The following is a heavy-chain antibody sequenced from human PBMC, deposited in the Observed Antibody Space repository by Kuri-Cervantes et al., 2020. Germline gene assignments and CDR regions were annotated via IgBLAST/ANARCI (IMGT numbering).Heavy chain of an antibody. CDR2: ISYSGST. D-gene: IGHD2-21*02. CDR3: ARQSTALAKQFDH. Sequence: SETLSLTCVVSGDSIRRSGHYWGWIRQPPGKGLEWIGTISYSGSTHYNPSLKSRVSISVDTSKIQFSLKLNSVTAADTAVYYCARQSTALAKQFDHWGQGALVTVSS. V-gene: IGHV4-39*01. CDR1: GDSIRRSGHY. J-gene: IGHJ4*02.